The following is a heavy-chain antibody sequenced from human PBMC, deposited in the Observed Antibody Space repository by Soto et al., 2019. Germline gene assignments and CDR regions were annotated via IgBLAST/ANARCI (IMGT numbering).Heavy chain of an antibody. CDR2: IDWDDDK. V-gene: IGHV2-70*11. J-gene: IGHJ3*02. D-gene: IGHD3-10*01. Sequence: SGPTLVNPTQTLTLTCTFSGFSLSTSGMCVSWIRQPPGKALEWLARIDWDDDKYYSTSLKTRLTISKDTSKNQVVLTMTNTDPVDTATYYCARISGGLDAFDIWGQGTMVTVSS. CDR3: ARISGGLDAFDI. CDR1: GFSLSTSGMC.